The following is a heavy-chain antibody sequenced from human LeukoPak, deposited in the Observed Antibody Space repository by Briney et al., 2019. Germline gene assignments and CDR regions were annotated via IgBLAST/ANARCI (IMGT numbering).Heavy chain of an antibody. CDR2: IYSGDTT. CDR1: GFTVSSND. Sequence: GGSLRLSCVASGFTVSSNDMSWVRQAPGKGLEWVSVIYSGDTTSYADSLKDRFIISRDNSKNTLYLQMNSLRAEDTAVYFCARDRRGYGGNFDYWGQGTLVTVSS. CDR3: ARDRRGYGGNFDY. V-gene: IGHV3-66*01. D-gene: IGHD4-23*01. J-gene: IGHJ4*02.